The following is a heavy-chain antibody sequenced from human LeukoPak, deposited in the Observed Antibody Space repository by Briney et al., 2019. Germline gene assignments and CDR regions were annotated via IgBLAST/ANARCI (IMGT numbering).Heavy chain of an antibody. D-gene: IGHD6-19*01. CDR3: ARGGFSSGLDY. Sequence: GGSLRLSCAASGITFNNYWLHWVRQAPGKGLVWVSRIDTDGSGTIYADSVKGRFTISRDNAKNTLYLQMTSLRAEDTAVYYCARGGFSSGLDYWGQGILVTVSS. CDR1: GITFNNYW. J-gene: IGHJ4*02. V-gene: IGHV3-74*01. CDR2: IDTDGSGT.